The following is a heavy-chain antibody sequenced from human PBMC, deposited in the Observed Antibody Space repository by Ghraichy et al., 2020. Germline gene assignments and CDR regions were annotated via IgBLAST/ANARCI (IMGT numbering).Heavy chain of an antibody. J-gene: IGHJ6*02. Sequence: GGSLRLSCAASGFTFSLSWMHWVRQVPGKGLVWVAMINSDASGTEYADSVRGRFTVSRDNAEKTLYLQMNSLRAEDTAVYYCARHYQPGSPRVMDVWGLGTTVIVSS. CDR3: ARHYQPGSPRVMDV. D-gene: IGHD3-10*01. V-gene: IGHV3-74*01. CDR1: GFTFSLSW. CDR2: INSDASGT.